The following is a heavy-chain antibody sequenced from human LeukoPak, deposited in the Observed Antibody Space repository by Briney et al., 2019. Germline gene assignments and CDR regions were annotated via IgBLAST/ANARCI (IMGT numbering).Heavy chain of an antibody. CDR2: MNPNSGNT. J-gene: IGHJ2*01. CDR1: GYTFTSYD. D-gene: IGHD3-3*01. V-gene: IGHV1-8*03. Sequence: GASVKVSCKASGYTFTSYDINWVRQATGQGLEWMGWMNPNSGNTGYAQKFQGRVTITRNISISTAYMELSSLRSEDTAVYYCARAGGGYDFWSGYYTSYWYFDLWGRGTLVTVSS. CDR3: ARAGGGYDFWSGYYTSYWYFDL.